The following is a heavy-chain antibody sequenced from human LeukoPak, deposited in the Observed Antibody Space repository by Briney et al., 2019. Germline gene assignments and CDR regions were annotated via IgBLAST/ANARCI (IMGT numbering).Heavy chain of an antibody. Sequence: SETLSLTCAVYGGSFSDYFWGWIRQPPGKGLEWIGEINHSGRTYYNPSLKSRDTISVDTSKNQFSLNLSSVTAADTAVYYCARDVVVVPAATHYGMDVRGQGTTVTVSS. V-gene: IGHV4-34*01. D-gene: IGHD2-2*01. CDR1: GGSFSDYF. CDR3: ARDVVVVPAATHYGMDV. CDR2: INHSGRT. J-gene: IGHJ6*02.